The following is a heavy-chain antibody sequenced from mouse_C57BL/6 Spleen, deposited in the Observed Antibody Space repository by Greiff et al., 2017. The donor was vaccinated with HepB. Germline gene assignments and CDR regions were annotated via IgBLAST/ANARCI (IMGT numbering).Heavy chain of an antibody. Sequence: EVQLVESGGDLVKPGGSLKLSCAASGFTFSSYGMSWVRQTPDKRLEWVATISSGGSYTYYPDSVKGRFTISRDNAKNTLYLQMSSLKSEDTAMYYCARLGDYDEAYWGQGTLVTVSA. J-gene: IGHJ3*01. CDR1: GFTFSSYG. CDR3: ARLGDYDEAY. V-gene: IGHV5-6*01. CDR2: ISSGGSYT. D-gene: IGHD2-4*01.